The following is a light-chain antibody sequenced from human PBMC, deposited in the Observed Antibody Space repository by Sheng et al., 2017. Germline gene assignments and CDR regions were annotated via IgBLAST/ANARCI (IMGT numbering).Light chain of an antibody. CDR2: NSN. CDR1: SSNIGSNT. J-gene: IGLJ2*01. Sequence: QLVLTQPPSASGTPGQRVTISCSGSSSNIGSNTVNWYQQLPGTAPKLLIYNSNHRPSGVPDRFSGSRSGTSASLAISGLQSEDEADYYCAAWDDSLNGHVVFGGGTKLTVL. CDR3: AAWDDSLNGHVV. V-gene: IGLV1-44*01.